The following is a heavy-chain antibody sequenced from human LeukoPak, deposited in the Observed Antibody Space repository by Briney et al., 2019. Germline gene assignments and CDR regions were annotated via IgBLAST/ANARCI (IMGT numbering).Heavy chain of an antibody. Sequence: SGGSLRLSCAASGFTFSSYAMHWVRRAPGKGLEWVAVISYNEDAKIYADSVKGRFTISRDNSKNTLYLQMNSLRAEDTAVYYCAKDPRDYGGNSISGYYFDNWGQGTLVTVSS. CDR2: ISYNEDAK. J-gene: IGHJ4*02. V-gene: IGHV3-30*18. D-gene: IGHD4-23*01. CDR3: AKDPRDYGGNSISGYYFDN. CDR1: GFTFSSYA.